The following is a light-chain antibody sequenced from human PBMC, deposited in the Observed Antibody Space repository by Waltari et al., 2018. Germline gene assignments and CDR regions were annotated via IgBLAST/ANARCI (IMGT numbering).Light chain of an antibody. CDR1: SLRTFY. CDR2: AKD. V-gene: IGLV3-19*01. Sequence: SSELSQYPAVSVALGQTVRITCQGDSLRTFYASWYQQKPGQAPVLVIYAKDTRPSAIPDRFSGSSSGNTASLTITGAQAEDEADYYCNCRDSSGNVIFGGGTKVTVL. J-gene: IGLJ2*01. CDR3: NCRDSSGNVI.